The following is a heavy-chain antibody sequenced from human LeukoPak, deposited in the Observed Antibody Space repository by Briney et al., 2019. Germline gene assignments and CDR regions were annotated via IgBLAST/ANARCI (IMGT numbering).Heavy chain of an antibody. CDR3: ARDRGSYPYYFDD. D-gene: IGHD1-26*01. V-gene: IGHV3-74*01. J-gene: IGHJ4*02. Sequence: GGSLRLSCAASGFTFSSYWMHWVRQAPGKGLVWISRINSDVSSTSYADSVKGRFTISRDNAKNTLYLQMSSLRAEDTAVYYCARDRGSYPYYFDDWGQGTLVTVSS. CDR2: INSDVSST. CDR1: GFTFSSYW.